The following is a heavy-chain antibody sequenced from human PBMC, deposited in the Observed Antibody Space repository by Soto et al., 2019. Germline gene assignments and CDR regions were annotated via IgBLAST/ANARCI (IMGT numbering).Heavy chain of an antibody. J-gene: IGHJ4*02. CDR2: INHSGST. CDR3: VRGSPGSVVVPAAIDY. V-gene: IGHV4-34*01. CDR1: GGSFSGYY. Sequence: PSETLSLTCAVYGGSFSGYYWSWIRQPPGKGLEWIGEINHSGSTNYNPSLKSRVTISVDTSKNQFSLKLSSVTAADTAVYYCVRGSPGSVVVPAAIDYWGQGTLVTVSS. D-gene: IGHD2-2*01.